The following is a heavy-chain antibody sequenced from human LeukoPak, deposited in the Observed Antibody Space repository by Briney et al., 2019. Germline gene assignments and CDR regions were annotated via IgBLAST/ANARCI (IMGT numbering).Heavy chain of an antibody. CDR2: IYHSGGT. CDR3: ARGVTSLYFDY. J-gene: IGHJ4*02. D-gene: IGHD3-16*02. CDR1: GGSISSGGYS. V-gene: IGHV4-30-2*01. Sequence: SETLSLTCAVSGGSISSGGYSWSWIRQPPGKGLEWIGYIYHSGGTYYNPSLKSRVTISVDRSKNQLSLNLSSVTAADTAVYYCARGVTSLYFDYWGQGTLVTVSS.